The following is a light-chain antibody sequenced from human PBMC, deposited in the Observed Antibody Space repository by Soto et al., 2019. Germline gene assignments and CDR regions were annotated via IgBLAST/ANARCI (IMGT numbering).Light chain of an antibody. V-gene: IGKV3-15*01. Sequence: EIVMTQSPATLSVSPGERATLSCRAGQSVSSNLAWYQQKPGQAPRLLIYGASTRATGVPARFSGSGSGTEFTLPISSLQSEDFAVYYCQQYDNWPPITFGQGTRLEIK. J-gene: IGKJ5*01. CDR2: GAS. CDR1: QSVSSN. CDR3: QQYDNWPPIT.